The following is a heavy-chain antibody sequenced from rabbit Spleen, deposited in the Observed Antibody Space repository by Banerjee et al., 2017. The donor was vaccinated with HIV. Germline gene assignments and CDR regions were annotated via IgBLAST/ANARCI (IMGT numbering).Heavy chain of an antibody. V-gene: IGHV1S40*01. J-gene: IGHJ4*01. CDR3: ASSYPITSLYSYNL. CDR2: DDGDSSGGT. D-gene: IGHD7-1*01. Sequence: QSLEESGGDLVQPGASLTLTCTASGFDFNSGYDMCWVRQAPGKGLEWIACDDGDSSGGTYYASWAKGRFTLSKTSSTTVTLQMTSLTAADTATYFCASSYPITSLYSYNLWGPGTLVTVS. CDR1: GFDFNSGYD.